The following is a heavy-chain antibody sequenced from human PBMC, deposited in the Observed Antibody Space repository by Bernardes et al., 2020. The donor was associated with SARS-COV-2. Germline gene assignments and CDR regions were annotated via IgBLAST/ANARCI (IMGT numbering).Heavy chain of an antibody. Sequence: GSLRLSCAGSGFDFSAYWMTWVRQAPGKGLEWVANIKRDGSETYYVDSVKGRFTISRDNAKNLVFLQMNSLRAEDTAVFYCARSAGMDVWGQGTMVTVSS. CDR2: IKRDGSET. V-gene: IGHV3-7*03. J-gene: IGHJ6*02. CDR3: ARSAGMDV. CDR1: GFDFSAYW.